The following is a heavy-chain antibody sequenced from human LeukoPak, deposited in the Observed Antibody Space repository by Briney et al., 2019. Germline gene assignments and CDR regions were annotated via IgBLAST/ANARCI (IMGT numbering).Heavy chain of an antibody. Sequence: GGSLRLSCAASGFSFGGYALHWVRQAPGKGLEWVASISWNSGDIVHADSVKGRFTISRDNAKNSLYLQMNSLRAEDTAVYYCARKESAYYYYAMDVWGQGTTVTVSS. V-gene: IGHV3-9*01. CDR2: ISWNSGDI. D-gene: IGHD5-24*01. J-gene: IGHJ6*02. CDR1: GFSFGGYA. CDR3: ARKESAYYYYAMDV.